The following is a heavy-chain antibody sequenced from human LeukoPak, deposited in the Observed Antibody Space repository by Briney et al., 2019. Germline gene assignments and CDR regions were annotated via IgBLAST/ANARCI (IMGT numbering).Heavy chain of an antibody. Sequence: GGSLRLSCAASGFTFSSYGMHWVRQAPGKGLEWVAVISYDGSNKYYADSVKGRFTISRDNSKYTLCLQMNSLRAEDTAVYYCAKDGGQEDYFDYWGQGTLVTVSS. CDR3: AKDGGQEDYFDY. J-gene: IGHJ4*02. D-gene: IGHD3-16*01. V-gene: IGHV3-30*18. CDR1: GFTFSSYG. CDR2: ISYDGSNK.